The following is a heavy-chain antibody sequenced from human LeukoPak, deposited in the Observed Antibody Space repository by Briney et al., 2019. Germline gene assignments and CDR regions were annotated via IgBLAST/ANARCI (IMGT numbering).Heavy chain of an antibody. CDR3: AKGNGNVVPATYYMDV. J-gene: IGHJ6*03. V-gene: IGHV3-33*06. CDR2: IWYDGSNK. Sequence: PGGSLRLSCAASGFTFSSYGMHWVRQAPGKGLEWVAVIWYDGSNKYYADSVKGRFTISRDNSKNTLCLQMNSLRAEDTAVYYCAKGNGNVVPATYYMDVWGKGTTVTVSS. CDR1: GFTFSSYG. D-gene: IGHD2-2*01.